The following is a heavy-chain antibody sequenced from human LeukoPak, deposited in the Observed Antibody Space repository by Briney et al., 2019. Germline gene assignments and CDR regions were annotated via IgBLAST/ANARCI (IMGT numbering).Heavy chain of an antibody. CDR2: ISSSSSYI. CDR1: GFTFSSYS. Sequence: GGSLRLSCAASGFTFSSYSMNWVRQAPGKGLEWVSSISSSSSYIYYADSVKGRFTISRDNAKNSLYLQMNSLRAEDMAVYYCARVRGYDSSGYSNWGQGTLVTASS. V-gene: IGHV3-21*01. CDR3: ARVRGYDSSGYSN. D-gene: IGHD3-22*01. J-gene: IGHJ4*02.